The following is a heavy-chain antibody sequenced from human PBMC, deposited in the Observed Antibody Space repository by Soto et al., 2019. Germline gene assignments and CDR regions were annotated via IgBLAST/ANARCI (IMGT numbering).Heavy chain of an antibody. V-gene: IGHV3-30-3*01. CDR1: GFTFSSYA. Sequence: QVQLVESGGGVVQPGRSLRLSCAASGFTFSSYAMHWVRKAPGKGLEWVAVISYDGSNKYYADSVKGRFTISRDNSKNTLYLQMNSLRAEDTAVYYCASCISTSCYLRWVSYGMDVWGQGTTVTVSS. D-gene: IGHD2-2*01. CDR3: ASCISTSCYLRWVSYGMDV. J-gene: IGHJ6*02. CDR2: ISYDGSNK.